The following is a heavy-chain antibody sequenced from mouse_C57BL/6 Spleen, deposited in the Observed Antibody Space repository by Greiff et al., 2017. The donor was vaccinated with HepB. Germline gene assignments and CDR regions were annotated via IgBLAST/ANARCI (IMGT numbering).Heavy chain of an antibody. CDR3: AREGTTVDAWFAY. Sequence: EVQLVESGPGLVKPSQSLSLTCSVTGYSITSGYYWNWIRQFPGNKLEWMGYISYDGSNNYNPSLKNRISITRDTSKNQFFLKLNSVTTEDTATYYCAREGTTVDAWFAYWGQGTLVTVSA. J-gene: IGHJ3*01. CDR2: ISYDGSN. D-gene: IGHD1-1*01. CDR1: GYSITSGYY. V-gene: IGHV3-6*01.